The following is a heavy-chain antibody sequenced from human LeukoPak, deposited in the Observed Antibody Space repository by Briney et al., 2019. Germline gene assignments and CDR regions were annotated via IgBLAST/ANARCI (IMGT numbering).Heavy chain of an antibody. CDR2: IYSIGST. V-gene: IGHV3-66*01. J-gene: IGHJ4*02. CDR3: ARVPGAGYYKFDY. D-gene: IGHD3-9*01. Sequence: PGGSLRLSCAASGLTVSSNYMSWVRQAPGKGLEWVSVIYSIGSTYYADSVKGRFTISRDNSKNTLYLQMNSLRAEDTAVYYCARVPGAGYYKFDYWGQGTLVTVSS. CDR1: GLTVSSNY.